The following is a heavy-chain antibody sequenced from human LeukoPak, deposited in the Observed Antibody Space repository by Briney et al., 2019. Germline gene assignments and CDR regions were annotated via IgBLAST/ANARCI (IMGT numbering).Heavy chain of an antibody. Sequence: PSETLSLTCTVSGDSIKNYYWSWIRQSSGKGLEWIGYIYHSGNTNYNPSLKSRVSMSIDTSKNQFSLKLNSVTAADTAVYFCARGNYGSGSYYVVQFDYWGQGTLVTVSS. J-gene: IGHJ4*02. D-gene: IGHD3-10*01. CDR2: IYHSGNT. V-gene: IGHV4-59*01. CDR1: GDSIKNYY. CDR3: ARGNYGSGSYYVVQFDY.